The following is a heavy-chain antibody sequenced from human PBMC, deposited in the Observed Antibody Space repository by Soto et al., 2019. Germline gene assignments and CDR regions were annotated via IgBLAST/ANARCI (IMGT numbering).Heavy chain of an antibody. J-gene: IGHJ5*02. Sequence: GGSLRLSCSASGFTFSSYAMHWVRQAPGKGLEYVSAISSNGGSTYYADSVKGRFTISRDNSKNTLYLQMSSLRAEDTAVYYCVKDGLAAAGTDYTVWFDPWGQGTLVTVSS. CDR3: VKDGLAAAGTDYTVWFDP. D-gene: IGHD6-13*01. V-gene: IGHV3-64D*08. CDR1: GFTFSSYA. CDR2: ISSNGGST.